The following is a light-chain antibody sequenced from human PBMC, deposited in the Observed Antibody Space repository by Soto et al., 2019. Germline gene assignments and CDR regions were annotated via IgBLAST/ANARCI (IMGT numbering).Light chain of an antibody. J-gene: IGKJ1*01. V-gene: IGKV1-39*01. CDR1: QSISRY. Sequence: DIQMTQSPSSLSASVGDRVTITCRASQSISRYLNWYQHKPGEAPRLLMYGASSLQSGVPSRFSGSGSGKDFTLTISSLQPEDFAIYYCQHSYSTLRTFGQGTKVEIK. CDR2: GAS. CDR3: QHSYSTLRT.